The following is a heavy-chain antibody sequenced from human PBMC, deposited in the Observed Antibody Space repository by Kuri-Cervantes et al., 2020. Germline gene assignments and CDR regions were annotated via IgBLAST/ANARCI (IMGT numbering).Heavy chain of an antibody. CDR3: ARDQSDAFDI. CDR1: GGTFSSYA. CDR2: INPNSGGT. Sequence: ASVKVSCKASGGTFSSYAISWVRQAPGQGLEWMGWINPNSGGTNYAQKFQGRVTMTRDTSISTAYMELSRLRSDDTAVYYCARDQSDAFDIWGQGTMVTVSS. J-gene: IGHJ3*02. V-gene: IGHV1-2*02.